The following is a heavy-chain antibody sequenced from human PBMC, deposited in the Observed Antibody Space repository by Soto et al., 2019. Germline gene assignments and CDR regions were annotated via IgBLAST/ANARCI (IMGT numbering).Heavy chain of an antibody. Sequence: ASVKVSCKASGYTFTSYGISWVRQAPGQGLEWMGWISAYNGNTNYAQKLQGRVTMTTDTSTSTAYMELRSLRSDDTAVYYCSRASGYSSSWSSPDLDYWGQGTLVTVSS. V-gene: IGHV1-18*01. CDR1: GYTFTSYG. CDR3: SRASGYSSSWSSPDLDY. D-gene: IGHD6-13*01. CDR2: ISAYNGNT. J-gene: IGHJ4*02.